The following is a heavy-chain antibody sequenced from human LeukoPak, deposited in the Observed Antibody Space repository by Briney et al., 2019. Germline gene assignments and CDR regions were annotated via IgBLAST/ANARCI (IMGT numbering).Heavy chain of an antibody. V-gene: IGHV3-23*01. CDR3: AKDRSIGTYYTFDH. CDR1: GFTFNNYV. J-gene: IGHJ4*02. CDR2: ISASAAMT. D-gene: IGHD1-26*01. Sequence: GGSLRLSCEASGFTFNNYVMTWVRQAPGKGLEWVSSISASAAMTYYADSVKGRFTVSRDNSNNRLYLHMSGLTAADAAVYYCAKDRSIGTYYTFDHWGQGSLVTVSS.